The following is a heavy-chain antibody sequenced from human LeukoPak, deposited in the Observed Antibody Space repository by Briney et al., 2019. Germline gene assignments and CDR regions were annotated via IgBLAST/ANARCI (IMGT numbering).Heavy chain of an antibody. D-gene: IGHD5-18*01. J-gene: IGHJ4*02. V-gene: IGHV5-51*01. CDR3: ARQTPVDTAMVTSMDY. CDR2: IYPGDSDT. CDR1: GYSFTSSW. Sequence: GESLKISCKGSGYSFTSSWSGWVRQMPGKGLEWMGIIYPGDSDTRYSPSCQGQVTISADKSISTAYLQWSSLKASDTAMYYCARQTPVDTAMVTSMDYWGQGTLVTVSS.